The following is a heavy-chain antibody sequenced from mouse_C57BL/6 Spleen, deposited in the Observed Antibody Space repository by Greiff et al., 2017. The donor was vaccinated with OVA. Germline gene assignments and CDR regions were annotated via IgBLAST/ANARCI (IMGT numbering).Heavy chain of an antibody. CDR3: ARHDDGYYGAMDY. CDR2: IWSDGST. V-gene: IGHV2-6-1*01. Sequence: QVQLKQSGPGLVAPSQSLSITCTVSGFSLTSYGVHWVRQPPGKGLEWLVVIWSDGSTTYNSALKSRLSISKDNSKSQVFLKMNSLQTDDTAMYYCARHDDGYYGAMDYWGQGTPVTVSS. CDR1: GFSLTSYG. J-gene: IGHJ4*01. D-gene: IGHD2-3*01.